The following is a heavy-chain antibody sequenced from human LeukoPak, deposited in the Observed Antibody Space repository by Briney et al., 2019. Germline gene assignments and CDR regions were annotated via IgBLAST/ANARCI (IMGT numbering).Heavy chain of an antibody. CDR2: ISAYNGNT. CDR1: GYTFTSYG. CDR3: AREPLYGDLPYFDY. Sequence: GASVKVSCKASGYTFTSYGISWVRQAPGQGLEWMGWISAYNGNTNYAQKLQGRVTMTTDTSTSTGYMEPRSLRSDDTAVYYCAREPLYGDLPYFDYWGQGTLVTVSS. D-gene: IGHD4-17*01. V-gene: IGHV1-18*01. J-gene: IGHJ4*02.